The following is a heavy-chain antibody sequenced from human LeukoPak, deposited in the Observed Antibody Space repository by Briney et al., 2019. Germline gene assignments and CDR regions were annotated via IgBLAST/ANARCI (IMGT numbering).Heavy chain of an antibody. V-gene: IGHV7-4-1*02. D-gene: IGHD3-3*01. CDR3: ARDLGIWSGYYNTDY. Sequence: ASVKVSCKASGGTFSSYAISWVRQAPGQGLEWMGWINTNTGNPTYAQGFTGRFVFSLDTSVSTAYLQISSLKAEDTAVYYCARDLGIWSGYYNTDYWGQGTLVTVSS. CDR2: INTNTGNP. CDR1: GGTFSSYA. J-gene: IGHJ4*02.